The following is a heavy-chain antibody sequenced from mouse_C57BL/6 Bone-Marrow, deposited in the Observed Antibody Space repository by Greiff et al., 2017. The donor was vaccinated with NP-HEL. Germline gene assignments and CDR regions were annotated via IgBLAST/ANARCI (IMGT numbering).Heavy chain of an antibody. CDR2: ISDGGSYT. CDR3: AREGDRGYWYFDV. CDR1: GFTFSSYA. J-gene: IGHJ1*03. Sequence: EVKLVESGGGLVKPGGSLKLSCAASGFTFSSYAMSWVRQTPEKRLEWVATISDGGSYTYYPDNVKGRFTISRDNAKNNLYLQMSHLKSEDTAMYYCAREGDRGYWYFDVWGTGTTVTVSS. V-gene: IGHV5-4*01. D-gene: IGHD3-1*01.